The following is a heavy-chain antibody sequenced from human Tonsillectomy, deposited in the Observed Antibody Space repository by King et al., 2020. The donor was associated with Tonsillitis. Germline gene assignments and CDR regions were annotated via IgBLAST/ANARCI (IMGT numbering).Heavy chain of an antibody. CDR3: AKQGSLVTAAYDPFDV. V-gene: IGHV4-39*01. J-gene: IGHJ3*01. CDR1: GDSITSSFYY. CDR2: IYYGLNT. D-gene: IGHD5-18*01. Sequence: QLQESGPGLVKPSETLSLTCTVSGDSITSSFYYWGWLRQPPGKGLEWIGSIYYGLNTYYSPSLKSRVTISADKSKNQFSLRLTSVTAADTAVYFCAKQGSLVTAAYDPFDVWGQGTLVAVSA.